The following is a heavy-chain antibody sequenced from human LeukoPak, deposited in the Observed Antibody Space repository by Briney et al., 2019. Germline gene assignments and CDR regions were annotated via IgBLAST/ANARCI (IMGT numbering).Heavy chain of an antibody. Sequence: AGGSLRLSCAASGFTFSSYGMHWVRQAPGKGLEWVAFIRYDGSNKYYADSVKGRFTISRDNSKNTLYLQMNSLRAEDTAVYYCAKESAVLRFLEWPRGWFDPWGQGTLVTVSS. V-gene: IGHV3-30*02. CDR3: AKESAVLRFLEWPRGWFDP. CDR1: GFTFSSYG. CDR2: IRYDGSNK. D-gene: IGHD3-3*01. J-gene: IGHJ5*02.